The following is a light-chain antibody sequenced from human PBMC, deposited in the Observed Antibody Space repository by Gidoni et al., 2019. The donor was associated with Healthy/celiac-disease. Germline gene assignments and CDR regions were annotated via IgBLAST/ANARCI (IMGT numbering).Light chain of an antibody. J-gene: IGLJ1*01. Sequence: QSARTQPASVSGSPGQSITISCTGTSSDVGSYNLVSWYQQHPGKAPKLMISEGSKRPSGVSPRFSGSKSGNTASLTISGLQAEDEADYYCCSYACSSSFYVFGTGTKVTVL. CDR2: EGS. CDR1: SSDVGSYNL. V-gene: IGLV2-23*01. CDR3: CSYACSSSFYV.